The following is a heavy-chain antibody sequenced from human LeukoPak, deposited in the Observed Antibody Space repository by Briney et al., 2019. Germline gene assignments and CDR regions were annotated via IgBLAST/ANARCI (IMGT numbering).Heavy chain of an antibody. J-gene: IGHJ5*02. CDR2: IRYDGSNK. CDR3: AKVEGDGYNSWFDP. V-gene: IGHV3-30*02. CDR1: GFTFSSYG. D-gene: IGHD5-24*01. Sequence: GGSLRLSCAASGFTFSSYGMHWVRQTPGKGLEWVAFIRYDGSNKYYADSVKGRFTISRDNSKNTLYLQMNSLRAEDTAVYYCAKVEGDGYNSWFDPWGQGTLVTVSS.